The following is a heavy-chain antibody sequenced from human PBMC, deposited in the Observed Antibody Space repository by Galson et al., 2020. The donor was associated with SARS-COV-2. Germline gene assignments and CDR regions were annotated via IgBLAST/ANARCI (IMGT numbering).Heavy chain of an antibody. CDR2: ISSSSYI. CDR1: GFTFSSYS. Sequence: GGSLRLSCAASGFTFSSYSMNWVRQAPGKGLEWVSSISSSSYIYYADSVKGRFTISRDNAKNSLYLQMNSLRAEDTAAYYCASGIAAAVFDYWGQGTLVTVSS. CDR3: ASGIAAAVFDY. J-gene: IGHJ4*02. D-gene: IGHD6-13*01. V-gene: IGHV3-21*01.